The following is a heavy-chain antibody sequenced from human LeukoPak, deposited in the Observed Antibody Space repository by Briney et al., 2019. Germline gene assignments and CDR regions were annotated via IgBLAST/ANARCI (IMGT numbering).Heavy chain of an antibody. CDR2: INPSGGST. J-gene: IGHJ4*02. CDR1: GYTLTSYY. Sequence: ASVKVSCKASGYTLTSYYMHWVRQAPGQGLEWMGIINPSGGSTSYAQKFQGRITMTRDTSTSTVYMELSSLRSEDTAVYYCARAGGSGSYYYGELDYWGQGTLVTVSS. CDR3: ARAGGSGSYYYGELDY. D-gene: IGHD1-26*01. V-gene: IGHV1-46*01.